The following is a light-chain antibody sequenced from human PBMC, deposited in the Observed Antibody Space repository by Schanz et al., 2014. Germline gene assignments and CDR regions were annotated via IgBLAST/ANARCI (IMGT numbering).Light chain of an antibody. CDR2: GVS. J-gene: IGKJ4*01. CDR3: QQYNDWPLT. CDR1: QSFSSDY. Sequence: EIVLTQSPGTLSLSPGERATLSCRASQSFSSDYLAWYQQKPGQAPRLLIYGVSSRATGIPDRFSGSGSGTDFTLTISRLEPEDFAVYYCQQYNDWPLTFGGGTKVEIK. V-gene: IGKV3-20*01.